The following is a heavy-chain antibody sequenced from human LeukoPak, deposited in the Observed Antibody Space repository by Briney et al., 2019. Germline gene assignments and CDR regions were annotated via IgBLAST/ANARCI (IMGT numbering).Heavy chain of an antibody. D-gene: IGHD6-13*01. V-gene: IGHV4-31*03. CDR3: ARDRMRGGSWYGDFDY. CDR1: GGSISSGGYY. J-gene: IGHJ4*02. Sequence: SETLSLTCTVSGGSISSGGYYWSWIRQHPGKGLEWIGYIYYSGSTYYNPSLKSRVTISVDTSKNQFSLKLSSVTAADTAVYYCARDRMRGGSWYGDFDYWGQGTLVTVSS. CDR2: IYYSGST.